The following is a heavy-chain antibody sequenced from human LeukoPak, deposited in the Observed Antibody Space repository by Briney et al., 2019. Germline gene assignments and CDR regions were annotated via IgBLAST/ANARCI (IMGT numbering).Heavy chain of an antibody. CDR2: IYYSGST. V-gene: IGHV4-59*08. CDR3: ARHHYGDQPYYFDY. D-gene: IGHD4-17*01. CDR1: GGSISSYY. Sequence: SETLSLTCTVSGGSISSYYWSWIRQPPGKGLEWIGYIYYSGSTNYNPSLKSRVTISVDTSKNQFSLKLSSVTAADTAVYYCARHHYGDQPYYFDYWGQGTLVTVSS. J-gene: IGHJ4*02.